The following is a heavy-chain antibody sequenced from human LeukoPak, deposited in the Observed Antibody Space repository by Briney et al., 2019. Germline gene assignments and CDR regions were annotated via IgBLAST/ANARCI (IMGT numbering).Heavy chain of an antibody. CDR2: IYYNGNT. CDR3: ARGPSRVFLEWLPALPFDY. CDR1: DGSINSYY. D-gene: IGHD3-3*01. V-gene: IGHV4-59*12. Sequence: SETLSLTCSVSDGSINSYYWNWIRRPPGKGLEWIGYIYYNGNTNYNPSLKSRVTISVDTSKNQFSLKLSSVTAADTAVYYCARGPSRVFLEWLPALPFDYWGQGTLVTVSS. J-gene: IGHJ4*02.